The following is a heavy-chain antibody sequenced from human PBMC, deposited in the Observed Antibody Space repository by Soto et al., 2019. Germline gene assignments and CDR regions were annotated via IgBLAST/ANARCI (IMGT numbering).Heavy chain of an antibody. CDR1: GFTFSIYS. CDR2: FRTSGDGGTT. V-gene: IGHV3-23*01. J-gene: IGHJ4*02. D-gene: IGHD3-10*01. CDR3: AKDVDSSPGSQYFNY. Sequence: HPGGSLRLSCAASGFTFSIYSRSWVRQAPAKGLERVSGFRTSGDGGTTYYADSVKGRFTISRDNSKNMLFLQMNSLRAEYTAIYSSAKDVDSSPGSQYFNYWGRGTMVAVSS.